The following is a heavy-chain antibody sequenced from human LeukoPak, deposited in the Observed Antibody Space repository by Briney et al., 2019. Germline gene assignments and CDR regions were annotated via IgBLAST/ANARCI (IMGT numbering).Heavy chain of an antibody. CDR2: IYSGGST. CDR1: GFTVSSNY. CDR3: ARGLGYSYGIDY. D-gene: IGHD5-18*01. J-gene: IGHJ4*02. Sequence: GGSLRLSCAASGFTVSSNYMSWVRQAPGKGLEWVSVIYSGGSTYYADPVKGRFTISRDNSKNTLYLQMNSLRAEDTAVYYCARGLGYSYGIDYWGQGTLVTVSS. V-gene: IGHV3-53*01.